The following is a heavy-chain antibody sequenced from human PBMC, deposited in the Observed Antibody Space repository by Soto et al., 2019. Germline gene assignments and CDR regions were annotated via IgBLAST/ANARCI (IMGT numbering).Heavy chain of an antibody. CDR1: GFTFSSDS. V-gene: IGHV3-48*01. J-gene: IGHJ4*02. D-gene: IGHD2-21*02. CDR2: ISSSRSTM. Sequence: GGSLILSCAASGFTFSSDSMNWVRQAPGKGLEWVSYISSSRSTMYYADSVKGRFTISRDNAKNSLYLQMNSLRAEDTALYYCVIGGDVFDYWGQGTLVTVSS. CDR3: VIGGDVFDY.